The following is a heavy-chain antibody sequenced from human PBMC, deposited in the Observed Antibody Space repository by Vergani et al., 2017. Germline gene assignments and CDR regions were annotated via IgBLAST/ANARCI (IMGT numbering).Heavy chain of an antibody. D-gene: IGHD6-13*01. J-gene: IGHJ5*02. Sequence: QVQLVQSGAEVKKPGSSVKVSCKASGGTFSSYTISWVRQAPGQGLEWMGRIIPILGIANYAQKFQGRVTITADKSTSTAYMELSSLRSEDTAVYYWARAAAAVPGRFDPWGQGTLVTVSS. CDR3: ARAAAAVPGRFDP. CDR2: IIPILGIA. CDR1: GGTFSSYT. V-gene: IGHV1-69*02.